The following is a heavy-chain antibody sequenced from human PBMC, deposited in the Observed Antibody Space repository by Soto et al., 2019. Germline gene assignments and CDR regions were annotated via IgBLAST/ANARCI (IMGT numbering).Heavy chain of an antibody. CDR1: GGSMSSYY. Sequence: TLSLTCIVSGGSMSSYYWCWFRQPPGKGLEWIGYIYYTGTTTYHPSLKSRVTISIDTSRNQFSLKLNSVTAADTAVYYCARLGGYYQAFDQWGQGSLVTVSS. J-gene: IGHJ4*02. D-gene: IGHD2-21*02. CDR3: ARLGGYYQAFDQ. CDR2: IYYTGTT. V-gene: IGHV4-59*08.